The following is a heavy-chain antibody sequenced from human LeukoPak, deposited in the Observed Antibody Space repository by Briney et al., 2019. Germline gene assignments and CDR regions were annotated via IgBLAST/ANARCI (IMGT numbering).Heavy chain of an antibody. Sequence: GGSLTLSCAASGFTLSDHILDWVRQAPGKGLEWVGRIRRRTNSYTTEYAASVKGRFIISRDDSKNSLYLHMNSLKTEDTAVYHCTRDGGEGGNSAFDIWGQGTVVTVSS. D-gene: IGHD3-16*01. CDR3: TRDGGEGGNSAFDI. V-gene: IGHV3-72*01. CDR2: IRRRTNSYTT. CDR1: GFTLSDHI. J-gene: IGHJ3*02.